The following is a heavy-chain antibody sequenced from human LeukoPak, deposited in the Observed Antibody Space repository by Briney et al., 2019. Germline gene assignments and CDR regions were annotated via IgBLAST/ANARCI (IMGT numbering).Heavy chain of an antibody. Sequence: ASVKVSCKASGYTFTSYGISWVRQAPGQGLEGMGWISAYNGNTNYAQKLQGRVTMTTDTSTSTAYMELRSLRSDDTAVYYCARDRSITMVRGVPEYWGQGTLVTVSS. CDR1: GYTFTSYG. CDR3: ARDRSITMVRGVPEY. V-gene: IGHV1-18*01. CDR2: ISAYNGNT. D-gene: IGHD3-10*01. J-gene: IGHJ4*02.